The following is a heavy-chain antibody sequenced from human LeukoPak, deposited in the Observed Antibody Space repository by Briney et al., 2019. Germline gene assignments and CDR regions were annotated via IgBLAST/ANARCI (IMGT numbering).Heavy chain of an antibody. J-gene: IGHJ3*02. V-gene: IGHV4-38-2*01. CDR3: ASPTRYYYDSSGYYVVGAFDI. CDR2: IYHRGTT. Sequence: SETLSLTCAVSGYSISNVYYWGWLRQPPGRGLEWIATIYHRGTTYYSPSLKSRVTISVDTSKNQFSLKLSSVTAADTAVYYCASPTRYYYDSSGYYVVGAFDIWGQGTMVTVSS. CDR1: GYSISNVYY. D-gene: IGHD3-22*01.